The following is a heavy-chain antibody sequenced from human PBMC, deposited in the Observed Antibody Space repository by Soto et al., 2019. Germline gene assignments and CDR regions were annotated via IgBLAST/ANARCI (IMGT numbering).Heavy chain of an antibody. V-gene: IGHV3-48*01. Sequence: EVQVVESGGGLVQPGGSLRLSCAASGFTFSSYSMNWVRQAPGKGLEWVSYISSSSSTIFYADSVKGRFTISRDNGKNSLYLEMNSLRAEDTAVYYCARDIDGGVQGTLVTVSS. CDR1: GFTFSSYS. D-gene: IGHD2-15*01. J-gene: IGHJ4*02. CDR3: ARDIDG. CDR2: ISSSSSTI.